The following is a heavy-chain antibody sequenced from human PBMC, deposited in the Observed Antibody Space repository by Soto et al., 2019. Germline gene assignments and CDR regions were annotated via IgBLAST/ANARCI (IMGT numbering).Heavy chain of an antibody. CDR2: IYYSGST. CDR3: ARHSHYYGMGV. V-gene: IGHV4-59*08. CDR1: GDSISSNY. Sequence: QVQLQESGPGLVKPSETLSLTCTVSGDSISSNYWSWVRQPPGKGLEWIGHIYYSGSTDYNPSLMGRVTIPVDTSKNQFSLKLSSITAADTALYYCARHSHYYGMGVWGQGTTVTVSS. J-gene: IGHJ6*02.